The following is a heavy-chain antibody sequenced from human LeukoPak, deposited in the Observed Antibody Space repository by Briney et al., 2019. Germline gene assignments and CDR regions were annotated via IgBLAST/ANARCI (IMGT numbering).Heavy chain of an antibody. J-gene: IGHJ3*02. V-gene: IGHV3-9*03. D-gene: IGHD1-1*01. CDR1: GFTFDDYA. CDR2: ISWNSGSI. Sequence: GRSLRLSCAASGFTFDDYAMHWVRQAPGKGLDWVSGISWNSGSIGYADSVKGRFTISRDNAKNSLYLQMNSLRAEDMALYYCANDIGSGGDAFDIWGQGTMVTVSS. CDR3: ANDIGSGGDAFDI.